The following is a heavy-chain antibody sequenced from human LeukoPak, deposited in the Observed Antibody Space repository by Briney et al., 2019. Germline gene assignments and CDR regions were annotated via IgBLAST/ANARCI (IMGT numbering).Heavy chain of an antibody. CDR2: IYHSGST. CDR1: GYSISSGYY. V-gene: IGHV4-38-2*01. Sequence: PSETLSLTCAVSGYSISSGYYWGWIRQPPGKGLEWVGSIYHSGSTYYNPSLKSRVTISVDTSKNQFSLKLSSVTAADTAVYYCASDSSGWYLAGPFDYWSQGTLVTVSS. D-gene: IGHD6-19*01. CDR3: ASDSSGWYLAGPFDY. J-gene: IGHJ4*02.